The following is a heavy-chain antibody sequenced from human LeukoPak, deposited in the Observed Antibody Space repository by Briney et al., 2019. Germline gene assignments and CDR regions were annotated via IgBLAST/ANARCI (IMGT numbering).Heavy chain of an antibody. CDR2: IKQDGSEK. V-gene: IGHV3-7*01. CDR3: ARVEVVMAAYFDY. J-gene: IGHJ4*02. Sequence: GGSLRLSCAASGFTFSSYWMSWVRQAPGKGLEWVANIKQDGSEKYYVDSVKGRFTISRDNAKNSLYLQMNSLRAGDTAVYYCARVEVVMAAYFDYWGQGTLVTVSS. D-gene: IGHD2-21*01. CDR1: GFTFSSYW.